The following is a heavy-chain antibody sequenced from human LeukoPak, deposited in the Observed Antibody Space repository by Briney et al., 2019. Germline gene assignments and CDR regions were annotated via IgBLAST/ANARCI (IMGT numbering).Heavy chain of an antibody. CDR3: AREVWIRGSYFDY. Sequence: GGSLRLSCEASGISVSSNYMSWVRQAPGKGLEWVSVIHSGVATYYADSVRGRFTISIDEAKNTLYLQMSNLRAEDTAVYYCAREVWIRGSYFDYWGQGTLVTVSS. V-gene: IGHV3-66*01. CDR2: IHSGVAT. D-gene: IGHD3-16*01. CDR1: GISVSSNY. J-gene: IGHJ4*02.